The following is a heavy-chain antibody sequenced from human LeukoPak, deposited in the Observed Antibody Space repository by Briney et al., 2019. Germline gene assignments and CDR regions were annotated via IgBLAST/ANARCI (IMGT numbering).Heavy chain of an antibody. V-gene: IGHV3-7*01. Sequence: GGCLRLSRAPSGFTFSNYWMRWVPQAPGKGLEWVANINQDGSGKYYVDAVKGLFTISRDNTKNSLYLQMNSLRAEDTAVYYCGGGPGYWGQGTPVTVSS. CDR2: INQDGSGK. J-gene: IGHJ4*02. CDR3: GGGPGY. D-gene: IGHD2-15*01. CDR1: GFTFSNYW.